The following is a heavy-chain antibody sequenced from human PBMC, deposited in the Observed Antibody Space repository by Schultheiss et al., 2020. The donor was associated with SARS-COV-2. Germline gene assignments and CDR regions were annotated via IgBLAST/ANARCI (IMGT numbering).Heavy chain of an antibody. J-gene: IGHJ4*02. D-gene: IGHD6-19*01. CDR2: ISYDGSNK. CDR1: GFTFSSYA. Sequence: RGSLRLSCAASGFTFSSYAMHWVRQAPGKGLEWVAVISYDGSNKYYADSVKGRFTISRDNVKSSLYLQMNSLRAEDTAVYYCGRSGSSGWLNPIHSWGQGILVTVSS. V-gene: IGHV3-30*04. CDR3: GRSGSSGWLNPIHS.